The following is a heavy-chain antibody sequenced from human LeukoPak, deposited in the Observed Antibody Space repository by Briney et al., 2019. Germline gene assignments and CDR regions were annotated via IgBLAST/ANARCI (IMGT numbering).Heavy chain of an antibody. J-gene: IGHJ4*02. Sequence: SETLSLTCTVSGGSISSYYWSWIWQPPGKGLGWIGYIYYSGSTNYNPSLKSRVTISVDTSKNQFSLKLSSVTAADTAVYYCARAGSSRPFDYWGQGTLVTVSS. CDR2: IYYSGST. CDR3: ARAGSSRPFDY. CDR1: GGSISSYY. V-gene: IGHV4-59*01. D-gene: IGHD6-13*01.